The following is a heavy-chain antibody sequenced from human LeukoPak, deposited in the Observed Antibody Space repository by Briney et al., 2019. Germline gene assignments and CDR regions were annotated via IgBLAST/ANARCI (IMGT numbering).Heavy chain of an antibody. CDR2: INHSGST. V-gene: IGHV4-34*01. Sequence: PSETLSLTCGVYGGSFSGHYWSWIRQPPGKGLEWIGEINHSGSTNYNPSLKSRVTISVDTSKNQFSLKLSSVTAVDTAVYYCAGHRGYTYGPYDYWGQGTLVTVPS. D-gene: IGHD5-18*01. CDR1: GGSFSGHY. CDR3: AGHRGYTYGPYDY. J-gene: IGHJ4*02.